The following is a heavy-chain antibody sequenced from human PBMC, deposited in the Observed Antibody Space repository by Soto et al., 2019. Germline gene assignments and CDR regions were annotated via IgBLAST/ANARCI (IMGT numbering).Heavy chain of an antibody. CDR1: GFTFSSYS. V-gene: IGHV3-21*01. D-gene: IGHD3-3*01. CDR3: ARAAAEYYDFSSGYWSYYYYMDV. Sequence: EVQLVESGGGLVKPGGSLRLSCAASGFTFSSYSMNWVRQAPGKGLEWVSSISSSSSYIYYADSVKGRFTISRDNAKNSLNLQMNSLRAEDTAVHYCARAAAEYYDFSSGYWSYYYYMDVWGKGTTVTVSS. CDR2: ISSSSSYI. J-gene: IGHJ6*03.